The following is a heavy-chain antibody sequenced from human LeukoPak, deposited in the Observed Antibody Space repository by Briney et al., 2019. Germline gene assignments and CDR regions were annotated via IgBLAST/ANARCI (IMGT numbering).Heavy chain of an antibody. Sequence: SETLSLTCTVSGGSINSGSYYWGWIRQPPGKGLEWIASIHYSGSTYYNPSLKSRVTISVDTSRNQLSLKLSSVTAADTAVYYCARHRSMAVAAIRAFDIWGQGTFVTVSS. CDR2: IHYSGST. J-gene: IGHJ3*02. CDR3: ARHRSMAVAAIRAFDI. V-gene: IGHV4-39*01. CDR1: GGSINSGSYY. D-gene: IGHD6-19*01.